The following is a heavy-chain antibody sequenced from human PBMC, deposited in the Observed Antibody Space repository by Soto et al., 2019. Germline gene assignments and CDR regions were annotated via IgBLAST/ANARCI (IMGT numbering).Heavy chain of an antibody. CDR2: ISGNSVAG. D-gene: IGHD3-10*01. CDR1: GFTFDHYA. J-gene: IGHJ4*02. V-gene: IGHV3-9*01. CDR3: AQGRTNSYAVAGWDY. Sequence: EGQLVESGGGLAQPGRSLRLSCAASGFTFDHYAMHWVRQAPGKGLEWVSSISGNSVAGVYADPVKDRFTSSRDNDKNSLYLQLNSLRAEETVLFYCAQGRTNSYAVAGWDYWGQGTGVSVSS.